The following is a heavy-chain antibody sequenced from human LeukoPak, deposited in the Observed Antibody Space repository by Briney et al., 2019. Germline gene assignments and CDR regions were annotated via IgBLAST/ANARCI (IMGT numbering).Heavy chain of an antibody. J-gene: IGHJ6*02. D-gene: IGHD2-2*01. Sequence: PGGSLRLSCAASGFTFSSYAMHWVRQAPGKGLEWVAVISYDGSNKYYADSVKGRFTISRDNSKNTLYLQMNSLRAEDTAVYYCARDRGPDCSSTSCYGAHYYYYGMGVWGQGTTVTVSS. CDR1: GFTFSSYA. CDR3: ARDRGPDCSSTSCYGAHYYYYGMGV. V-gene: IGHV3-30-3*01. CDR2: ISYDGSNK.